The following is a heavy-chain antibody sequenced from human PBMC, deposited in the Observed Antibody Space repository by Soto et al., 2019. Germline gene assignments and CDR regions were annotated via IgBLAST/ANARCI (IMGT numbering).Heavy chain of an antibody. CDR1: GFSLTTSGVG. Sequence: QITLKESGPPLVRPTQTLTLTCTFSGFSLTTSGVGVGWIRQPPGKALEWLAVIYWDDDKRYSSSLNSRLTITKDTSKNQVVLTMTNMDPVDTATYYCAHHPYYGLGSYSFDYWGQGTLVTVSS. CDR3: AHHPYYGLGSYSFDY. D-gene: IGHD3-10*01. CDR2: IYWDDDK. J-gene: IGHJ4*02. V-gene: IGHV2-5*02.